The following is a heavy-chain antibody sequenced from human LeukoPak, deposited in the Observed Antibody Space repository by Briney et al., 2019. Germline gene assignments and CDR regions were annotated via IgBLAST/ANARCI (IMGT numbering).Heavy chain of an antibody. CDR3: AKDGATGGMDV. J-gene: IGHJ6*02. Sequence: PGGSLRLSCAASGFTFDDYAMHWVRQAPGKGLEWVSGISWNSGSIGYADSVKGRFTISRDNAKNSLYLQKNSLRAEDTALYYCAKDGATGGMDVWGQGTTVTVSS. CDR1: GFTFDDYA. V-gene: IGHV3-9*01. CDR2: ISWNSGSI. D-gene: IGHD1-1*01.